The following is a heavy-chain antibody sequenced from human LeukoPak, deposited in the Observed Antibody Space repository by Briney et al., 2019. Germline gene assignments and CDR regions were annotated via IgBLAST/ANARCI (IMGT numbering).Heavy chain of an antibody. V-gene: IGHV4-38-2*02. Sequence: KPSETLSLTCIVSGYSISSGYYWAWIRQPPGKGLEWIGSIYHSGTTNYNPSLKSRVTISVDTSKNQFSLKLSTVTAADTAVYYCARHRGYYYGSGSYRSWFDPWGQGTLVTVSS. CDR3: ARHRGYYYGSGSYRSWFDP. D-gene: IGHD3-10*01. CDR1: GYSISSGYY. CDR2: IYHSGTT. J-gene: IGHJ5*02.